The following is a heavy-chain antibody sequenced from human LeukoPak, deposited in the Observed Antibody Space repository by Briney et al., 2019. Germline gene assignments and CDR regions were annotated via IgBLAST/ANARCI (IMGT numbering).Heavy chain of an antibody. J-gene: IGHJ4*02. CDR2: IIPIFGTA. CDR3: ARGSSGWYLSSAYYFDY. V-gene: IGHV1-69*13. Sequence: ASVKVSCKASGCTFSSYAISWVRQAPGQGLEWMGRIIPIFGTANYAQKFQGRVTITADESTSTAYMELSSLRSEDTAVYYCARGSSGWYLSSAYYFDYWGQGTLVTVSS. CDR1: GCTFSSYA. D-gene: IGHD6-19*01.